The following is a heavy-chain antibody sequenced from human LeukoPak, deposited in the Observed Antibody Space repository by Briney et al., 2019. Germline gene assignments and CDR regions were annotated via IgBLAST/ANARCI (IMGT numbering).Heavy chain of an antibody. V-gene: IGHV4-59*01. CDR3: ARGGTSGYDSGFDY. D-gene: IGHD5-12*01. J-gene: IGHJ4*02. Sequence: SETLSLTCTVSGGSISSYYWSWIRQPPGKGLEWIGYIYYSGSTNYNPSLKSRVTISADTSKNQFSLRLSSVTAADTAVYYCARGGTSGYDSGFDYWGQGTLVTVSS. CDR2: IYYSGST. CDR1: GGSISSYY.